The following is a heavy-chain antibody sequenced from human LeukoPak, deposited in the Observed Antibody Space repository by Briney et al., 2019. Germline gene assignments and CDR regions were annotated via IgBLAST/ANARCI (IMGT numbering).Heavy chain of an antibody. Sequence: SETLSLTCAVYGGSLSGYYWSWIRQPPGKGLEWIGEIHHSGSTNYSPSLKSRVTISVDTSRNQFSLKLSSVTAADTAVYYCARSRGWLQSHPLGYWGQGTLVAVSS. J-gene: IGHJ4*02. D-gene: IGHD5-24*01. CDR3: ARSRGWLQSHPLGY. V-gene: IGHV4-34*01. CDR1: GGSLSGYY. CDR2: IHHSGST.